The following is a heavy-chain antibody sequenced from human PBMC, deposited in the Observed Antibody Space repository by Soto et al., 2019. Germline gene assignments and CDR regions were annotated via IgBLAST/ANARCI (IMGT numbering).Heavy chain of an antibody. Sequence: PGGSLRLSCAASGFNFGDYFMSWIRHAPGKGLQWVSYISSGGFTFYHADSVKGRFATSWDKAKNSLYLQMNTLSAEDTAVYYCATGIVPATKWGYYSYGLDVWGQGTTVTVSS. CDR3: ATGIVPATKWGYYSYGLDV. D-gene: IGHD2-2*01. V-gene: IGHV3-11*01. J-gene: IGHJ6*02. CDR1: GFNFGDYF. CDR2: ISSGGFTF.